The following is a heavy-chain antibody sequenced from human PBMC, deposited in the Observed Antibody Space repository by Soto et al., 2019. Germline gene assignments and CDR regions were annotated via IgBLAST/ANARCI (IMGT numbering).Heavy chain of an antibody. CDR3: ARGGRRSPGMDV. V-gene: IGHV4-31*03. Sequence: TSETLSLTCTVSGDSITSNSYFWAWIRQPPGKGLEWIGYIYYSGSTYYNPSLKSRVTISVDTSKNQFSLKLSSVTAADTAVYYCARGGRRSPGMDVWGQGTTVTVSS. CDR1: GDSITSNSYF. J-gene: IGHJ6*02. CDR2: IYYSGST.